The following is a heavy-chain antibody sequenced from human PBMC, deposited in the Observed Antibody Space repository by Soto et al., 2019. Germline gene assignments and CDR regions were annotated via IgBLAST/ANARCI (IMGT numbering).Heavy chain of an antibody. J-gene: IGHJ4*02. CDR3: ARDREKKVAKMKADGDY. CDR1: GYTFTSYG. V-gene: IGHV1-18*04. CDR2: ISAYNGNT. Sequence: QVQLVQSGAEVKKPGASVKVSCKASGYTFTSYGITWVRQAPGQGLEWMGWISAYNGNTNYVQKLQGRVTMTTDTSTSTAYMGLRSLRSDDTAVYYCARDREKKVAKMKADGDYWGQGTLVTVSS. D-gene: IGHD5-12*01.